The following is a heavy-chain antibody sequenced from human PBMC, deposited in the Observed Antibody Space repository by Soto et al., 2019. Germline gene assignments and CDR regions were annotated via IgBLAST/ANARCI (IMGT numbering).Heavy chain of an antibody. J-gene: IGHJ6*02. V-gene: IGHV3-13*01. Sequence: GGSLRLSCAASIFTLSDYDMHWVRQTTGKGLEWVSAIDSAGDTFYSGSVKGRFTISRENAKNSLYLQMNSLRAEDTAVYYCVREPDSPRSFAYMDVWGQGTTVTVSS. CDR2: IDSAGDT. CDR1: IFTLSDYD. CDR3: VREPDSPRSFAYMDV.